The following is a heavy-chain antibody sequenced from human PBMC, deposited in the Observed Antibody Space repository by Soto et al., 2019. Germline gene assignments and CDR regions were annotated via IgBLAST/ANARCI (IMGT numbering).Heavy chain of an antibody. CDR2: IYYSGST. D-gene: IGHD4-17*01. Sequence: SETLSLTCTVSGGSISSGDYYWSWIRQPPGKGLEWIGYIYYSGSTYYNPSLKGRVTISVDTSKNQFSLKLSSVTAADTAVYYCARDLDDYGDYGEFDYRGQGTLVTVSS. V-gene: IGHV4-30-4*01. CDR3: ARDLDDYGDYGEFDY. CDR1: GGSISSGDYY. J-gene: IGHJ4*02.